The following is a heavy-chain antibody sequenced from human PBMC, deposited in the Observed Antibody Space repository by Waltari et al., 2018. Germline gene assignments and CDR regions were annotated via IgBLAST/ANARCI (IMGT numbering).Heavy chain of an antibody. D-gene: IGHD6-6*01. CDR1: GGSISSYS. Sequence: QVQLQESGPGLVKPSETLSLTCTVPGGSISSYSWTWIWPPPGKGLEWIGYIYYSGSTNYNPSLKSRVTISVDTSKNQFSLKLSSVTAADTAVYYCARDVGRGIAARSFDYWGQGTLVTVSS. CDR2: IYYSGST. J-gene: IGHJ4*02. V-gene: IGHV4-59*01. CDR3: ARDVGRGIAARSFDY.